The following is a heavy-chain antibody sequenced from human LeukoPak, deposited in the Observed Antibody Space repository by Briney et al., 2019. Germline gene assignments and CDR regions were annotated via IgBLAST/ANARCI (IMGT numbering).Heavy chain of an antibody. Sequence: GGSLRLSCAASGFTFSTYRMSWVRQAPGKGLEWVANIKQDGSEKHYVDSVKGRFTISRDNAKNSLYLQMSSLRAEDTAVYYCTRVEETAATAAIIRKYSYYYYYMDVWGKGNTVTVSS. CDR2: IKQDGSEK. CDR3: TRVEETAATAAIIRKYSYYYYYMDV. J-gene: IGHJ6*03. V-gene: IGHV3-7*01. CDR1: GFTFSTYR. D-gene: IGHD6-13*01.